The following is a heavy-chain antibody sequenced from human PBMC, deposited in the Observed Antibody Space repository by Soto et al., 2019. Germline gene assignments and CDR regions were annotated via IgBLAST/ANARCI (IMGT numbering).Heavy chain of an antibody. J-gene: IGHJ6*02. CDR1: GLTFSSYI. V-gene: IGHV3-48*02. Sequence: PGGSLGLGCAASGLTFSSYIMNWVGQAPGKGLEWVSYISISSSTIYYADSVKGRFTISRDNAKNSLYLKMNSLRDEDTAVYYCARSDSSGYWYYYGMDVWGQGTTVTVS. CDR3: ARSDSSGYWYYYGMDV. D-gene: IGHD3-22*01. CDR2: ISISSSTI.